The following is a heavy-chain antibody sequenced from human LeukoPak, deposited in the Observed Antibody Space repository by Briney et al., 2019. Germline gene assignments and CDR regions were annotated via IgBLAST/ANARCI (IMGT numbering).Heavy chain of an antibody. Sequence: ASVKVSCKASGYTFTAYYIHWVRQAPGPGLEWMGRINPNSGGTNYAQKFQGRVTMTRDTSISTAYMELSRLRSDDTAVYYCARPWEITMSERSYNWFDSWGQGTLVTVSS. J-gene: IGHJ5*01. V-gene: IGHV1-2*02. CDR1: GYTFTAYY. CDR2: INPNSGGT. CDR3: ARPWEITMSERSYNWFDS. D-gene: IGHD1-26*01.